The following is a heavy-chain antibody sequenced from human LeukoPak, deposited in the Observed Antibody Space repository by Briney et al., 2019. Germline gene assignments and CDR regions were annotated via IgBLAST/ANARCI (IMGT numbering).Heavy chain of an antibody. J-gene: IGHJ4*02. CDR3: ARPGGSGSYFSYFDY. D-gene: IGHD3-10*01. Sequence: SETLSLTCTVSGGSISSSSYYWGWIRQPPGKGLEWIGTIYYSGTTYYNPSLKSRVTISVDTSKNQFSLKLISVTAADTAVYYCARPGGSGSYFSYFDYWGQGTLVTVPS. CDR2: IYYSGTT. CDR1: GGSISSSSYY. V-gene: IGHV4-39*01.